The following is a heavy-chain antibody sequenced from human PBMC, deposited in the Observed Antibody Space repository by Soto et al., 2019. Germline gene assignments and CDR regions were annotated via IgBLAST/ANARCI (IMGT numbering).Heavy chain of an antibody. Sequence: GGSLRLSCAASGFTFSDYYMSWIRQAPGKGLEWVSYISSSSSYTNYADSVKGRFTISRDNAKNSLYLQMNSLTADDTAVYYCARGGETTMVRGVITSWFDPWGQGTLVTVS. CDR1: GFTFSDYY. V-gene: IGHV3-11*03. D-gene: IGHD3-10*01. J-gene: IGHJ5*02. CDR3: ARGGETTMVRGVITSWFDP. CDR2: ISSSSSYT.